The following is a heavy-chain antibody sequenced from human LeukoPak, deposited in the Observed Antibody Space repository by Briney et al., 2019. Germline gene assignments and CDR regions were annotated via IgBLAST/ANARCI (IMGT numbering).Heavy chain of an antibody. J-gene: IGHJ4*02. V-gene: IGHV3-23*01. CDR2: ISGSGGST. CDR1: GFTFSSYG. D-gene: IGHD3-3*01. CDR3: AKTEYYDFWSGYYPHFDY. Sequence: SGGSLSLSCAASGFTFSSYGMNWVRQAPGKGLEWVSAISGSGGSTYYADSVKGRFTSYRSTSKNTLYLQMNSLRAEDTAVYYCAKTEYYDFWSGYYPHFDYWGQGTLVTVSS.